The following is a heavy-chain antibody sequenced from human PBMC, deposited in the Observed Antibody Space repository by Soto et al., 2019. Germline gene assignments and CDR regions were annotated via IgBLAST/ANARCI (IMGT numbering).Heavy chain of an antibody. D-gene: IGHD1-20*01. CDR2: INAGNGNT. CDR1: GYTFTNYA. CDR3: ARGGITGTTAYYGMDV. J-gene: IGHJ6*02. Sequence: ASVKVSCKASGYTFTNYAMHWVRQAPGQRLEWMGWINAGNGNTKYSQKFQGRVTSTRDTSASTAYMELSSLRSEDTAVYYCARGGITGTTAYYGMDVWGQGTTVTVSS. V-gene: IGHV1-3*01.